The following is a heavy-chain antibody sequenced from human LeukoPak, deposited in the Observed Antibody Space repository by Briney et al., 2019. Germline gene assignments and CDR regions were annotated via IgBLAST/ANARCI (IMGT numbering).Heavy chain of an antibody. Sequence: ASVTVSCKASGGTFSSYAISWVRQAPGQGLEWMGWINPNSGGPNYAQKFQGSVTMTRDTSISTAYMELSRLRSDDTAVYYCARDVAAAGEDFDYWGQGTLVTVSS. D-gene: IGHD6-13*01. CDR2: INPNSGGP. J-gene: IGHJ4*02. V-gene: IGHV1-2*02. CDR3: ARDVAAAGEDFDY. CDR1: GGTFSSYA.